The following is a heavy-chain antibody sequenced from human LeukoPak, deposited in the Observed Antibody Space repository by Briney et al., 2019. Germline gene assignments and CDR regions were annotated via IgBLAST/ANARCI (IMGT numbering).Heavy chain of an antibody. V-gene: IGHV3-53*01. J-gene: IGHJ4*02. CDR1: GFTVSSNY. D-gene: IGHD4-17*01. CDR2: IYSGGST. CDR3: ARVYGDYGSFDY. Sequence: PGGSLRLSSAASGFTVSSNYMSWVRQAPGKGLEWVSVIYSGGSTYYADSVKGRFTISRDNSKNTLYLQMNSLRAEDTAVYYCARVYGDYGSFDYWGQGTLVTVSS.